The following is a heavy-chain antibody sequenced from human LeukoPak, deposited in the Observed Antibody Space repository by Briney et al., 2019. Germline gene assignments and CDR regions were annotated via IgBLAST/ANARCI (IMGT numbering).Heavy chain of an antibody. CDR3: ARAVTSTEGY. Sequence: GWALRLSCAACGFTYSSYEMNWVRQAPGKGLAWVSYLSSSGSSIEYADAVWGRFTISRDNAKNSLYLQMNSLRAEDTAVYYCARAVTSTEGYWGQGTLVTVSS. CDR1: GFTYSSYE. J-gene: IGHJ4*02. V-gene: IGHV3-48*03. CDR2: LSSSGSSI.